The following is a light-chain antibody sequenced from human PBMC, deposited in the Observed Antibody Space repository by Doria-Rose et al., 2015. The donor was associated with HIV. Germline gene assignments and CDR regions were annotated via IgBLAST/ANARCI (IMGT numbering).Light chain of an antibody. CDR3: NSYTTSSTHNYV. Sequence: WDHQHPGQAPKLMIYDVSNRPSLVSNRFSGSKSGDTASLIISGLQAEDEADYYCNSYTTSSTHNYVFGTGTKVTVL. J-gene: IGLJ1*01. CDR2: DVS. V-gene: IGLV2-14*03.